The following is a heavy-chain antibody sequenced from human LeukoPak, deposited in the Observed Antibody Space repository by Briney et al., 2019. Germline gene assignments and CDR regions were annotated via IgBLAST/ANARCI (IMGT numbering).Heavy chain of an antibody. CDR2: INPNSGGT. CDR1: GYSFTGYY. D-gene: IGHD3-22*01. V-gene: IGHV1-2*02. Sequence: ASVKVSCKASGYSFTGYYMHWVRQAPGQGLEWMGWINPNSGGTKYAQKFQGRVTMTRDRFISTAYMELSRLRSDDTAVYYCARDGHRMYYYDTSAYRFDYWGQGTLVTVSS. CDR3: ARDGHRMYYYDTSAYRFDY. J-gene: IGHJ4*02.